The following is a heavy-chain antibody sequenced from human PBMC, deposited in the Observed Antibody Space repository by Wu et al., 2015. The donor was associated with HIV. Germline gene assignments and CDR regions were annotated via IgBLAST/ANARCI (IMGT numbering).Heavy chain of an antibody. V-gene: IGHV1-69*04. J-gene: IGHJ6*03. CDR3: ARGSIKEMTTASYYYYVMDV. CDR2: IIPLTGTS. CDR1: GGTFSNCA. Sequence: QVHLVQSGTEVKKPGSSVKVSCRTSGGTFSNCAITWVRQAPGQGLEWMGRIIPLTGTSNFAQNFQGRVTLSADKPTATIYMELSGLRSEDTAVYYCARGSIKEMTTASYYYYVMDVWGRREPRSPSP. D-gene: IGHD5-24*01.